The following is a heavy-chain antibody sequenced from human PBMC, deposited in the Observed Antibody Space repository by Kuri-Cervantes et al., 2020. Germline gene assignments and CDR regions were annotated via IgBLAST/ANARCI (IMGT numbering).Heavy chain of an antibody. CDR3: ARDQFDYDSSGIFDY. D-gene: IGHD3-22*01. J-gene: IGHJ4*02. CDR2: ISWNSGSI. V-gene: IGHV3-9*01. Sequence: GGSLRLSCAASGFTFDDYAMHGVRQAPGKGLEWVSGISWNSGSIGYADSVKGRFTISGDNAKNSLYLQMNSLRAEDTALYYCARDQFDYDSSGIFDYWGQGTLVTVSS. CDR1: GFTFDDYA.